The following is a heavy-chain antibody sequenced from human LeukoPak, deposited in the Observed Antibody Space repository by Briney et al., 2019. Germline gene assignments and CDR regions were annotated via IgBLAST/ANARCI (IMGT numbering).Heavy chain of an antibody. CDR2: IYHSGST. Sequence: SETLSLTCAVSGVSISIGGYYWSWIRQPPGKGLEWIGYIYHSGSTSYTPSLQSRVTISVDTSKNQFSLKLSSVTAADTAVYYCASEDYYGSGRFDYWGQGTLVTVSS. J-gene: IGHJ4*02. D-gene: IGHD3-10*01. V-gene: IGHV4-61*08. CDR3: ASEDYYGSGRFDY. CDR1: GVSISIGGYY.